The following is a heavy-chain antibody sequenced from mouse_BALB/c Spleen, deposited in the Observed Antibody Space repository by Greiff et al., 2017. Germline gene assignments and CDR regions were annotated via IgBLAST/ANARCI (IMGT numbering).Heavy chain of an antibody. V-gene: IGHV2-9*02. D-gene: IGHD1-2*01. Sequence: QVQLKESGPGLVAPSQSLSITCTVSGFSLTSYGVHWVRQPPGKGLEWLGVIWAGGSTNYNSALMSRLSISKDNSKSQVFLKMNSLQTDDTAMYYCARGGASLLRPPAYWGQGTLVTVSA. J-gene: IGHJ3*01. CDR2: IWAGGST. CDR1: GFSLTSYG. CDR3: ARGGASLLRPPAY.